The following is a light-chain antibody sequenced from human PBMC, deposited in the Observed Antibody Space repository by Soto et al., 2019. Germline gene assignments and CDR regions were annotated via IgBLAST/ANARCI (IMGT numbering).Light chain of an antibody. CDR3: QQYNTFWT. CDR2: DVS. CDR1: QGIDTW. Sequence: DIQMTQSPSSLSASVGDRFTITCRASQGIDTWLAWYQQKPGKAPKLLIYDVSSLESGVPSRFSGSGSGTEFTLTISSLQPDDFATYYCQQYNTFWTFGQGTKVDI. J-gene: IGKJ1*01. V-gene: IGKV1-5*01.